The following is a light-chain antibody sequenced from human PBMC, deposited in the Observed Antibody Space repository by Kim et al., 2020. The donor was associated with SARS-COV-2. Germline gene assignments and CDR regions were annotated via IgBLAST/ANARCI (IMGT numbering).Light chain of an antibody. CDR1: KSVSSFY. CDR3: QQYGSSPRT. V-gene: IGKV3-20*01. CDR2: GAS. J-gene: IGKJ1*01. Sequence: SPGERPAPSCGASKSVSSFYLAWYQRKPGQAPRLFIYGASSRAIGIPYRFSGSGSGTDFTLPISRLEPEDFAVYYCQQYGSSPRTFGQGTKVDIK.